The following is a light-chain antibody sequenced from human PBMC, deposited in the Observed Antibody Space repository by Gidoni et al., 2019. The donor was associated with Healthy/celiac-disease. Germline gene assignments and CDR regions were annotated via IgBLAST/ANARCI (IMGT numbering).Light chain of an antibody. CDR3: QAWDSSTGF. CDR2: QDS. V-gene: IGLV3-1*01. J-gene: IGLJ1*01. Sequence: SYELTQTPSVSVSPGQTASITCSGDKLGDKYACWYQQKPGQSPVLVIYQDSKRPSGIPERFSGSNSGNTATLTISGTQAMDEADYYCQAWDSSTGFFGTGTKVTVL. CDR1: KLGDKY.